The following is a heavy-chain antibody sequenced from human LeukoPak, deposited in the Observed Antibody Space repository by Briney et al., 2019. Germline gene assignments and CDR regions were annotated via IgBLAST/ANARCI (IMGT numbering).Heavy chain of an antibody. V-gene: IGHV4-59*01. CDR2: IYYSGST. CDR1: GGSMSSYY. CDR3: ARVNYYDSSGYYYPEY. Sequence: SETLSLTCTVSGGSMSSYYWSWIRQPPGKGLEWIGYIYYSGSTNYNPSLKSRVTISVDTSKNQFSLKLSSVTAADTAVYYCARVNYYDSSGYYYPEYWGQGTLVTVSS. D-gene: IGHD3-22*01. J-gene: IGHJ4*02.